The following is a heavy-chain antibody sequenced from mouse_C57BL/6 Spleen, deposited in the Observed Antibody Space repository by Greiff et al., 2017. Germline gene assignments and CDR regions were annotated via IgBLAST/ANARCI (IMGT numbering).Heavy chain of an antibody. CDR2: ISNGGGSP. CDR3: ARRDYGNYGYAMDY. CDR1: GFTFSDYY. Sequence: EVHLVESGGGLVQPGGSLKLSCAASGFTFSDYYMYWVRQTPEKRLEWVAYISNGGGSPYYPDTVKGLFTISRDNAKNTLYLQMIRLKSEDTAMYYCARRDYGNYGYAMDYWGQGTSVTVSS. V-gene: IGHV5-12*01. D-gene: IGHD2-1*01. J-gene: IGHJ4*01.